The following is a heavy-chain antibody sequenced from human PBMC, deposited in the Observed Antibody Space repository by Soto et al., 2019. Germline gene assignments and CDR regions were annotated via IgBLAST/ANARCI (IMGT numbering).Heavy chain of an antibody. Sequence: GGSLRLSCAASGFTFSSYAMSWVRQAPGKGLEWVSTISSSGGSTYYADSVKGRLTISRDNSKNTLYLQVNSLRAEDTAVYYCANDVKSRLRGFDIWGQGTMVTVSS. CDR3: ANDVKSRLRGFDI. V-gene: IGHV3-23*01. CDR2: ISSSGGST. D-gene: IGHD4-17*01. CDR1: GFTFSSYA. J-gene: IGHJ3*02.